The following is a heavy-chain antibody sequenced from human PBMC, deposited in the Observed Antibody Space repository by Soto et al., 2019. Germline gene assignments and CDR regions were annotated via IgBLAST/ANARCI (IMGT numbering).Heavy chain of an antibody. Sequence: EVKLVESGGGLVQPGRSLRLSCAASGFTSNDYAMHWVRQAPGKGLEWVSGIYYNSDRIDYGDSVKGRFATSRYNAKNSLYQQMNSLRPEDTAVYYCVKDVLPGGADYWGPGTLVTVSS. D-gene: IGHD3-16*01. CDR3: VKDVLPGGADY. CDR1: GFTSNDYA. V-gene: IGHV3-9*02. CDR2: IYYNSDRI. J-gene: IGHJ4*01.